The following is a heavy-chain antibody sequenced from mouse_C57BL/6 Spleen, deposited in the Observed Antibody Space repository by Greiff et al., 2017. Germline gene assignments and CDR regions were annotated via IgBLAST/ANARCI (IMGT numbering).Heavy chain of an antibody. D-gene: IGHD1-1*01. Sequence: VQLQQSGPELVKPGASVKISCKASGYSFTGYYMNWVQQSPEKSLEWIGEINPRTSGTTSNQKFKAKATLTVDKASSTAYMQLKSLTSEDSAVSDCARTFTTVVPYAMDYWGQGTSVTVSS. CDR2: INPRTSGT. CDR1: GYSFTGYY. J-gene: IGHJ4*01. V-gene: IGHV1-42*01. CDR3: ARTFTTVVPYAMDY.